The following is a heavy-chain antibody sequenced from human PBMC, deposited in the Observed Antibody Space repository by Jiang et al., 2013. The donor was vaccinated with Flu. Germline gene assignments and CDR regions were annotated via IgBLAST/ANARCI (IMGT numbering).Heavy chain of an antibody. CDR1: GGSISSGSW. Sequence: PGLVKPSETLSLTCAVSGGSISSGSWWSWVRQPPGKGLEWIGEIYHSGSTNYNPSLKSRVTISVDKSNNQFSLKLSSVTAADTAVYYCARDTQGLMDVWGQGTTVTVSS. CDR2: IYHSGST. J-gene: IGHJ6*02. V-gene: IGHV4-4*02. CDR3: ARDTQGLMDV.